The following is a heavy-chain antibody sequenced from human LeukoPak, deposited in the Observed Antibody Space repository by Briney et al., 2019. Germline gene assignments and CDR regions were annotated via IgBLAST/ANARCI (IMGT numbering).Heavy chain of an antibody. V-gene: IGHV4-34*01. J-gene: IGHJ4*02. D-gene: IGHD3-10*01. CDR3: ARGQSITMVRGVNYFDY. Sequence: SETLSLTCAVYGGSFSGYYWSWIRQPLGKGLEWIGEINHSGSTNYNPSLKSRVTISVDTSKNQFSLKLSSVTAADTAVYYCARGQSITMVRGVNYFDYWGQGTLVTVSS. CDR2: INHSGST. CDR1: GGSFSGYY.